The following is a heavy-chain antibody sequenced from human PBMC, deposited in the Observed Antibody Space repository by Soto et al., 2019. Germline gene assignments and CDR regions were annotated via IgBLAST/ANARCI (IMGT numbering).Heavy chain of an antibody. Sequence: QVQLVESGGGVVQPGRSLRLSCAASGFTFSSYAMHWVRQAPGKGLEWVAVISYDGSNKYYADSVKGRFTISRDNSKNTLYLQMNSLRAEDTAVYYCARGSSSCCSSTSCYGSYYYGMDVWGQGTTVTVSS. CDR3: ARGSSSCCSSTSCYGSYYYGMDV. CDR2: ISYDGSNK. CDR1: GFTFSSYA. J-gene: IGHJ6*02. D-gene: IGHD2-2*01. V-gene: IGHV3-30-3*01.